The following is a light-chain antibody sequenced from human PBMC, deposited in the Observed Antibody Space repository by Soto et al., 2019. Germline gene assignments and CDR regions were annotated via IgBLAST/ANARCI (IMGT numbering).Light chain of an antibody. V-gene: IGLV2-8*01. J-gene: IGLJ3*02. CDR2: EVS. Sequence: QSALTQPPSASGSPGQSVTISCTGTSSDVGGYNYVSWYQHHPGKAPKLMIYEVSKRPSGVPDRFSGSKSGNTASLTVSGLQAEDEADYYCQVWDSSSDHGVFGGGTKLTVL. CDR3: QVWDSSSDHGV. CDR1: SSDVGGYNY.